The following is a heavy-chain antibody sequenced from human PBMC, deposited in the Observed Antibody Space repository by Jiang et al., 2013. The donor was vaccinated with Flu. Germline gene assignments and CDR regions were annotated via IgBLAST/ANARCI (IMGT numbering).Heavy chain of an antibody. CDR1: GGSISSGPYY. D-gene: IGHD2-21*02. CDR3: ARQDMTAVDTFDS. J-gene: IGHJ4*02. CDR2: IYTSGST. Sequence: PGLVKPSQTLSLTCTVSGGSISSGPYYWTWIRQPAGKGLEWIGRIYTSGSTSYNPSLKSRLTISLDTSKSQFSLKLSSVTAADTAVYYCARQDMTAVDTFDSWGQGTLVTVSS. V-gene: IGHV4-61*02.